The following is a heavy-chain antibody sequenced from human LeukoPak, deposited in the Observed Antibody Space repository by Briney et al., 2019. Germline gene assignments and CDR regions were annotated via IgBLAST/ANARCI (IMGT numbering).Heavy chain of an antibody. J-gene: IGHJ4*02. CDR2: IYYSGNT. V-gene: IGHV4-31*03. D-gene: IGHD3-9*01. CDR3: ARAIRGRREHITIFWPTYFAY. CDR1: GGSISSGEHY. Sequence: KTSETLSLTCTVSGGSISSGEHYWSWIRQHPGKGLEWIGYIYYSGNTYYNPSLKSRVTISVDTSKNQFSLRLSSVIAADTAVYYCARAIRGRREHITIFWPTYFAYWGQGTLVTVSS.